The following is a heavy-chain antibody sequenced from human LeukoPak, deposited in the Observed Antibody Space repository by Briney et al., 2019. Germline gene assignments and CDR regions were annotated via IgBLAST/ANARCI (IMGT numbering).Heavy chain of an antibody. D-gene: IGHD5-12*01. Sequence: ASVKVSRKASGYTFTSYAMHWVRQAPGQRLEWMGWINAGNGNTKYSQKFQGRVTITRDTSASTAYMELSSLRSEDTAVYYCARGGIVATTNYYYGMDVWGKGTTVTVSS. CDR2: INAGNGNT. CDR3: ARGGIVATTNYYYGMDV. J-gene: IGHJ6*04. CDR1: GYTFTSYA. V-gene: IGHV1-3*01.